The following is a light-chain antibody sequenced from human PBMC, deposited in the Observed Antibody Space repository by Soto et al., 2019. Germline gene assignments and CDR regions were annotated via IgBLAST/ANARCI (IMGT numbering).Light chain of an antibody. CDR1: QSVSSSY. V-gene: IGKV3-20*01. CDR2: GAS. J-gene: IGKJ4*01. Sequence: EIVLTQSPATLSLSPEERAILSCRASQSVSSSYLAWYQQKPGQAPRLLIYGASSRATGIPDRFSGSGSGTDFTLTISRLEPEDFAVYYCQQFSSYPLTFGGGTKVDI. CDR3: QQFSSYPLT.